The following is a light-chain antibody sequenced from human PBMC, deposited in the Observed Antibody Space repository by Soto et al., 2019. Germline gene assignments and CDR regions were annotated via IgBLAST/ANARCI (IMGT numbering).Light chain of an antibody. V-gene: IGKV1-5*03. CDR3: QQYKSYSWT. Sequence: DIQMTQSPSTVSASVGDRVTFTCRASQSVSTLLAWYQQKPGKAPKLLIYKTSSLHTGVPSRFSGSGSGTEFTLTITSLQPDDFATYYCQQYKSYSWTFGQGTTVDIK. CDR2: KTS. J-gene: IGKJ1*01. CDR1: QSVSTL.